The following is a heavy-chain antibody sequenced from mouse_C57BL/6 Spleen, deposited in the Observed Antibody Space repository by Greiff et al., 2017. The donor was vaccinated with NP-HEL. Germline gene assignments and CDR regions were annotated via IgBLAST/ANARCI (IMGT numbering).Heavy chain of an antibody. CDR1: GYTFTSYG. CDR2: IYPRSGNT. V-gene: IGHV1-81*01. Sequence: VMLVESGAELARPGASVKLSCKASGYTFTSYGISWVKQRTGQGLEWIGEIYPRSGNTYYNEKFKGKATLTADKSSSKAYMELRSLTSDDSAVYFCARSGYYGSSYGTNYFDYWGQGTTLTVSS. D-gene: IGHD1-1*01. J-gene: IGHJ2*01. CDR3: ARSGYYGSSYGTNYFDY.